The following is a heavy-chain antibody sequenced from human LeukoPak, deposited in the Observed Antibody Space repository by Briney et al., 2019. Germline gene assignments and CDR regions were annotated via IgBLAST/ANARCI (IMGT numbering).Heavy chain of an antibody. D-gene: IGHD6-19*01. CDR2: INPNSGCT. CDR1: GYTFTGYY. V-gene: IGHV1-2*02. CDR3: AREYLAVAGLSFDY. Sequence: ASVKVYCKVSGYTFTGYYMHWVRQAPGQGQEWMGWINPNSGCTNYAQKFQGTVTMTRDTSISTAYMELSRLRSDDTAVYYYAREYLAVAGLSFDYWGQGTLVTVSS. J-gene: IGHJ4*02.